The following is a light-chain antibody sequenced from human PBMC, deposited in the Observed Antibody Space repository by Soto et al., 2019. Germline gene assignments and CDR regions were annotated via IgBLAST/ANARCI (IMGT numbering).Light chain of an antibody. Sequence: DIQMTQSPSTLSASVGDRVTITCRASQSITDWLAWYQQKPGKAPKFMIYKASNLEGWVPSRFSGSRSGTEFTLTISSVQPDDFATYYCQYWDDYSWTFGQGTKVEIK. CDR3: QYWDDYSWT. CDR1: QSITDW. J-gene: IGKJ1*01. V-gene: IGKV1-5*03. CDR2: KAS.